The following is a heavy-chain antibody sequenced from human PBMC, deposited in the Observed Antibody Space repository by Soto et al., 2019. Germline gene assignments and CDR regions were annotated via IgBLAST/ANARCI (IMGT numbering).Heavy chain of an antibody. CDR1: GDGVSSNSAA. D-gene: IGHD3-10*01. CDR3: AREGVTMVRGIPTDWFDP. Sequence: PSQTLSLTCAISGDGVSSNSAAWNWIRQSPSRGLEWLGRTYYRSKWYNDYAVSVKSRITINPDTSKNQFSLQLNSVTPEDTAVYYCAREGVTMVRGIPTDWFDPWGQGTLVTVSS. V-gene: IGHV6-1*01. CDR2: TYYRSKWYN. J-gene: IGHJ5*02.